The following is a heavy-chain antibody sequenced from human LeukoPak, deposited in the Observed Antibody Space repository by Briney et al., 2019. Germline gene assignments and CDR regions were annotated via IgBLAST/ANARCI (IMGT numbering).Heavy chain of an antibody. J-gene: IGHJ3*02. V-gene: IGHV1-46*01. CDR1: GFTFSSYW. CDR3: ARVRWLQADDAFDI. Sequence: GGSLRLSCAASGFTFSSYWMHWVRQAPGQGLEWMGIINPSGGSTSYAQKFQGRVTMTRDMSTSTVYMELSSLRSEDTAVYYCARVRWLQADDAFDIWGQGTMVTVSS. CDR2: INPSGGST. D-gene: IGHD5-24*01.